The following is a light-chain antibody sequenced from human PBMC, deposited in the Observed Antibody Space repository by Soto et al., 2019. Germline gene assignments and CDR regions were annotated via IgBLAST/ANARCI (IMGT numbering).Light chain of an antibody. CDR1: NSNIGHNG. CDR3: AAWDDSLNAVV. J-gene: IGLJ2*01. Sequence: QSVLTQPPSVSDAPRQRVTISCSGSNSNIGHNGVNWYQQFPGKAPKLLVYYDDLLASGVSDRFSGSKSGTSASLAIRGLQSEDEADYYCAAWDDSLNAVVFGGGTKLTVL. V-gene: IGLV1-36*01. CDR2: YDD.